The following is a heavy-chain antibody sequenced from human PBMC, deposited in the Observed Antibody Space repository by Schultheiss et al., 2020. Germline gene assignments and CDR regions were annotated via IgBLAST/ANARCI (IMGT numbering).Heavy chain of an antibody. D-gene: IGHD3-10*01. V-gene: IGHV4-31*03. CDR3: AGDGGRADRGDY. Sequence: SETLSLTFTVSGGSISSGGYYWSWIRQHPGKVLEWIGYIYYSGSTYYNPSLKSRVTISVDTSKNQFSLKLSSVTAADTAVYYCAGDGGRADRGDYWGQGTLVTVSS. J-gene: IGHJ4*02. CDR2: IYYSGST. CDR1: GGSISSGGYY.